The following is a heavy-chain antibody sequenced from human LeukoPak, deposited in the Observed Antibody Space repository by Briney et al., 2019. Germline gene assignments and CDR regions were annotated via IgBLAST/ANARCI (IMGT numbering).Heavy chain of an antibody. J-gene: IGHJ6*02. D-gene: IGHD3-10*01. CDR2: IYYSGST. CDR1: GGSISSGDYY. CDR3: ARQPEKYGSGSYPYYYYGMDV. V-gene: IGHV4-30-4*01. Sequence: SQTLSLTCTVSGGSISSGDYYWSWIRQPPGKGLEWIGYIYYSGSTYYNPSLKSRVTISVDTSKNQFSLKLSSVTAADTAVYYCARQPEKYGSGSYPYYYYGMDVWGQGTTVTVSS.